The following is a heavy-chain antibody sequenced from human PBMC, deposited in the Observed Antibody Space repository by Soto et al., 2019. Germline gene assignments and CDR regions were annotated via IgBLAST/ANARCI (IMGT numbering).Heavy chain of an antibody. V-gene: IGHV4-34*01. J-gene: IGHJ4*02. D-gene: IGHD1-26*01. CDR3: ARVFMGQIVF. CDR1: GGSFTGYS. Sequence: SETLSLTCAVYGGSFTGYSYSWIRQPPGKGLEWIGEINHSGTSNNNPSLKSRVAISVDRSKNQFSLRMASMTAADAGVYYCARVFMGQIVFWGRGTLVTVP. CDR2: INHSGTS.